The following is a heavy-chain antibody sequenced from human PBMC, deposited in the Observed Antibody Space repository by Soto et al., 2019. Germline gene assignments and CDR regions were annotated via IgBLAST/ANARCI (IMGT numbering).Heavy chain of an antibody. D-gene: IGHD3-10*01. CDR3: ARELRFGEDYYGMDV. Sequence: SETLSVTCVVSDGSISSGGYYWSWIRQHPGKGLEWIGYIYYSGSTYYNPSLKSRVTISVDTSKNQFSLKLSSVTAADTAVYYCARELRFGEDYYGMDVWGQGTTVTVSS. CDR1: DGSISSGGYY. V-gene: IGHV4-31*11. CDR2: IYYSGST. J-gene: IGHJ6*02.